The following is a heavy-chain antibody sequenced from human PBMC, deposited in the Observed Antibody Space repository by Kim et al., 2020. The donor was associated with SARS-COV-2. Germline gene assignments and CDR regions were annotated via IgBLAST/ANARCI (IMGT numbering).Heavy chain of an antibody. V-gene: IGHV4-59*01. D-gene: IGHD6-6*01. Sequence: SETLSLTCTVSGGSISSYYWSWIRQPPGKGLEWIGYIYYSGSTNYNPSLKSRVTISVDTSKNQFSLKLSSVTAADTAVYYCARDSSSALDYWGQGTLVTVSS. CDR1: GGSISSYY. CDR3: ARDSSSALDY. CDR2: IYYSGST. J-gene: IGHJ4*02.